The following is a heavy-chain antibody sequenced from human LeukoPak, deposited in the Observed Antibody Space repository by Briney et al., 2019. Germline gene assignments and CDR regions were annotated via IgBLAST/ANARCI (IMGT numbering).Heavy chain of an antibody. CDR2: IYHSGST. CDR3: ARGTVEMATTTPDHFDY. D-gene: IGHD5-24*01. CDR1: GYSISSGYY. V-gene: IGHV4-38-2*02. J-gene: IGHJ4*02. Sequence: SETLSLTCTVSGYSISSGYYWGWIRQPPGKGLEWIGSIYHSGSTYYNPSLKSRVTISVDTSKNQFSLKLSSVTAADTAVYYCARGTVEMATTTPDHFDYWGQGTLVTVSS.